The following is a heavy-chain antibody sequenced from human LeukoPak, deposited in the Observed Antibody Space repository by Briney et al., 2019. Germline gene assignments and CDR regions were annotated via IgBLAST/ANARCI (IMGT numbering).Heavy chain of an antibody. CDR2: IRYDGTNR. CDR3: ARDLRNYCSGGSCYSAEGFFDY. D-gene: IGHD2-15*01. Sequence: GGSLRLSCAASAFTFSSYGMHWVRQAPGKGLEWVAFIRYDGTNRSYADSVKGRFTISRDNSQNRLYLQMNSLRHEDTAVYYCARDLRNYCSGGSCYSAEGFFDYWGQGTLVTVSS. V-gene: IGHV3-30*02. CDR1: AFTFSSYG. J-gene: IGHJ4*02.